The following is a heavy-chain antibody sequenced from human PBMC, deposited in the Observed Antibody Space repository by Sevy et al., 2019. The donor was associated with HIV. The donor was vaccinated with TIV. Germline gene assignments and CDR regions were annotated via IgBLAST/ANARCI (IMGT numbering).Heavy chain of an antibody. J-gene: IGHJ4*02. Sequence: GGSLRLSCAASGFTFSSYWMSWVRQAPGKGLEWVANIKQDGSEKYYVDSVKGRFTISRDNAKNSLYLQMNSRRAEDTAVYYCARGGRSWVTAILFDYWGQGTLVTVSS. CDR2: IKQDGSEK. CDR1: GFTFSSYW. CDR3: ARGGRSWVTAILFDY. D-gene: IGHD2-21*02. V-gene: IGHV3-7*01.